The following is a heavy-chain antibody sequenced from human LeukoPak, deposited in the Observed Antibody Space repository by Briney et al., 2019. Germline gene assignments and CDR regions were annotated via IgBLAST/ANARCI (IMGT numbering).Heavy chain of an antibody. D-gene: IGHD2-15*01. CDR2: ISGSGGST. CDR3: AKDLEGYCSGGSCDLYYGMDV. Sequence: PGGSLRLSCAAPGFTFSSYAMSWVRQAPGKRLEWVSAISGSGGSTYYADFVKGRFTISRDNSKNTLYLQMNSLRAEDTAVYYCAKDLEGYCSGGSCDLYYGMDVWGQGTTVTVSS. CDR1: GFTFSSYA. V-gene: IGHV3-23*01. J-gene: IGHJ6*02.